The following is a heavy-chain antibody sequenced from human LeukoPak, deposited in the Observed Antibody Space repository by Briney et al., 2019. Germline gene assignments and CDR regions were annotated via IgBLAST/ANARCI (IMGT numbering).Heavy chain of an antibody. V-gene: IGHV3-43*02. CDR2: ISGDGGST. CDR3: XXXXGDEXXPIDI. D-gene: IGHD5-24*01. CDR1: GFTFDDYA. Sequence: GGSLRLSCAASGFTFDDYAMHWVRQAPGKGLEWVSLISGDGGSTYYADSVKGRFTISRDNSKNSLYLQMNSLRTEDTALYYCXXXXGDEXXPIDIWGQGTMVTVSS. J-gene: IGHJ3*02.